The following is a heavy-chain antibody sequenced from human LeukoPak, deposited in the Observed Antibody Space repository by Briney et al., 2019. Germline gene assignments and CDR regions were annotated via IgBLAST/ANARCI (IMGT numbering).Heavy chain of an antibody. J-gene: IGHJ4*02. V-gene: IGHV3-7*01. CDR3: ARDSNEQLVLGSFDY. CDR2: IKQDGSEK. CDR1: RFTFDESG. Sequence: PGGSLRLSCAASRFTFDESGMSWVRQVPGKGLEWVANIKQDGSEKYYVDSVKGRFTISRDNAKNSLYLQMNSLRAEDTAVYYCARDSNEQLVLGSFDYWGQGTLVTVSS. D-gene: IGHD6-6*01.